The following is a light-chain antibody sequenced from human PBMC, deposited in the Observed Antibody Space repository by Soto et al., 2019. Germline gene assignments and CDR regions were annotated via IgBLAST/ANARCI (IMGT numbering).Light chain of an antibody. J-gene: IGKJ2*01. CDR3: QQRSNWPPYT. Sequence: EIVLTQSPATLSLSPGERATLSCRASQSVSSYLAWYQQKPGQVPRLLIYDASNRATGIPARFSGSGSGTHLTLTISSLEPEDFAVYYCQQRSNWPPYTFGEGTKLEIK. CDR2: DAS. CDR1: QSVSSY. V-gene: IGKV3-11*01.